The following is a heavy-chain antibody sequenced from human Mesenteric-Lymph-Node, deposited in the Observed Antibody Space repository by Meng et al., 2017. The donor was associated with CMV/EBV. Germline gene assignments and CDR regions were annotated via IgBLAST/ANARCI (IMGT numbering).Heavy chain of an antibody. Sequence: ASVKVSCKASGYTFTGYYMNWVRQAPGEGLEWMGWINPNSGGTNYAQKFQGRVTMTRDTSISTAYMELSRLRSDDTAVYYCARDHYYDSSGSDYWGQGTLVTVSS. CDR1: GYTFTGYY. D-gene: IGHD3-22*01. V-gene: IGHV1-2*02. CDR3: ARDHYYDSSGSDY. J-gene: IGHJ4*02. CDR2: INPNSGGT.